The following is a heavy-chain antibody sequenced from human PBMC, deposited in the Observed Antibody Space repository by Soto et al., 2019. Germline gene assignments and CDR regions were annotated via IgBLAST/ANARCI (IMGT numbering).Heavy chain of an antibody. V-gene: IGHV1-3*01. Sequence: ASVKVSCKDPGYTYSKSAVHWVPQAPGQRLEWMGWIHAGNGETKYSQNFQGRVTITRDKSATTAYMELSTLTSEDTAVYFCARGGFHAFFSFCGQGSLV. D-gene: IGHD3-16*01. J-gene: IGHJ4*02. CDR1: GYTYSKSA. CDR3: ARGGFHAFFSF. CDR2: IHAGNGET.